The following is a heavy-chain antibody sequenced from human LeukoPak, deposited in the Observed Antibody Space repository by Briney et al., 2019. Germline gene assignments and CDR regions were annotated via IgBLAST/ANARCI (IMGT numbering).Heavy chain of an antibody. CDR1: GFTVSSNY. D-gene: IGHD6-19*01. V-gene: IGHV3-53*01. CDR3: ARAWVVAGTGGYYFDY. CDR2: IYSGGST. J-gene: IGHJ4*02. Sequence: PGGSLRLSCAASGFTVSSNYMSWVRQAPGKGLEWVSVIYSGGSTYYAGSVKGRFTISRDNSKNTLYLQMNSLRAEDTAVYYCARAWVVAGTGGYYFDYWGQGTLVTVSS.